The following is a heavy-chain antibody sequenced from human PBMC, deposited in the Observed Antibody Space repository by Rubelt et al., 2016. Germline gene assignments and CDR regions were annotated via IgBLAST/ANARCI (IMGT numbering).Heavy chain of an antibody. CDR1: GFNFSRFW. J-gene: IGHJ4*02. Sequence: GRSLRLSCVASGFNFSRFWMSWVRQAPGKGLEWVANIKQDESEKYYVSSVTGRFTISRDNAKNSLYLQMNSLRAEDTAVYYCVRDFRPRAPLETPFDYWGQGTLVTVSS. CDR3: VRDFRPRAPLETPFDY. D-gene: IGHD6-6*01. CDR2: IKQDESEK. V-gene: IGHV3-7*01.